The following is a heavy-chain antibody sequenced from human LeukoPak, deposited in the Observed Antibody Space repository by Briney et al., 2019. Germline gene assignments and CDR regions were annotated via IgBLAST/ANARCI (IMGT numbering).Heavy chain of an antibody. D-gene: IGHD4-17*01. Sequence: ASVKVSCTASGYTFTSYGISWVRQAPGQGLEWMGWISAYNGNTNYAQKLQGRVTMTTDTSTSTAYMELGSLRSDDTAVYYCARDPTHDYGDFNWFDPWGQGTLVTVSS. CDR1: GYTFTSYG. CDR2: ISAYNGNT. V-gene: IGHV1-18*01. J-gene: IGHJ5*02. CDR3: ARDPTHDYGDFNWFDP.